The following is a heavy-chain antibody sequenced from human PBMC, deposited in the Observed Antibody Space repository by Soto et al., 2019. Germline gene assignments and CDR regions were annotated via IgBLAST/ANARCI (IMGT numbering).Heavy chain of an antibody. CDR3: AKDLGIAAAYYYYGMDV. V-gene: IGHV3-30*18. Sequence: GGSLRLSCAASGFTFSSYGMHWVRQAPGKGLEWVAVISYDGSNKYYADSVKGRFTISRDNSKNRLYLQMNRLRAEDTAVYYCAKDLGIAAAYYYYGMDVWGQGTTVTVSS. J-gene: IGHJ6*02. D-gene: IGHD6-13*01. CDR1: GFTFSSYG. CDR2: ISYDGSNK.